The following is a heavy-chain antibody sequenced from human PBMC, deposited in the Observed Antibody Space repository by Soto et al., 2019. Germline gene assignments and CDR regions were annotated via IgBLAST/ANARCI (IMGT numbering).Heavy chain of an antibody. J-gene: IGHJ5*02. CDR3: ARGIATGQLDP. D-gene: IGHD2-15*01. CDR1: GYTFTRYT. CDR2: INPDNGNT. V-gene: IGHV1-3*01. Sequence: QVQLVQSGAEVKKPGASVKISCKASGYTFTRYTMNWLRQAPGQRLEGMGWINPDNGNTKSSQKFQDRVIITRDTSAGTAYMDLSSLRSEDTAVYYCARGIATGQLDPWGQGTLVTVSS.